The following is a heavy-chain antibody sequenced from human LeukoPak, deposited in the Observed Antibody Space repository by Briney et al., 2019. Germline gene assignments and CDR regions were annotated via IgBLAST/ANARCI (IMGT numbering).Heavy chain of an antibody. Sequence: GGSLRLSCSVSTFTFSSYWMSWVRQAPGKGLEWVANINQDGSVKYYVDSVKGRFIVSRDNAQNSLYLQMDNLRAEDTAVYYCARPYDDKTIFDHWGQGTLVTVSS. CDR2: INQDGSVK. V-gene: IGHV3-7*01. D-gene: IGHD3-22*01. CDR3: ARPYDDKTIFDH. CDR1: TFTFSSYW. J-gene: IGHJ4*02.